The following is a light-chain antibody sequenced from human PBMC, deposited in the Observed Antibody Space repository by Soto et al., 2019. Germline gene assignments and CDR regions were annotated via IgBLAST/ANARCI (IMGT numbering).Light chain of an antibody. J-gene: IGKJ1*01. CDR1: QSLSNY. CDR3: QQRSSWPLT. V-gene: IGKV3-11*01. Sequence: EIVLTQSPATLSLSPGERATLSCRASQSLSNYLAWYQQKPGQAPRLLIYDASNRATGIPARFSGSGSGTDFTLTISSLEPEDFAVYYCQQRSSWPLTFGQGTKVEIK. CDR2: DAS.